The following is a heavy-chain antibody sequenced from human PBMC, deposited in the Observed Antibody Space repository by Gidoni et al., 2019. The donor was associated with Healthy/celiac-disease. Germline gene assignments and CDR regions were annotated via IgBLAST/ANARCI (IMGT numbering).Heavy chain of an antibody. D-gene: IGHD6-19*01. Sequence: EVQLVESGGGLVQPGRSLRLSCTASGSTFGDYAMSWFRQAPGKGLEWVGFIRSKAYGGTTEYAASVKGRFTISRDDSKSIAYLQMNSLKTEDTAVYYCTSAVAGTQYYFDYWGQGTLVTVSS. CDR3: TSAVAGTQYYFDY. V-gene: IGHV3-49*03. CDR1: GSTFGDYA. CDR2: IRSKAYGGTT. J-gene: IGHJ4*02.